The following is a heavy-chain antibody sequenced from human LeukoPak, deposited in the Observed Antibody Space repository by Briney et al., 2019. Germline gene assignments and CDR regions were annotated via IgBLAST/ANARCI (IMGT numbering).Heavy chain of an antibody. V-gene: IGHV4-59*08. CDR1: GGSISSYY. CDR3: ARHAESGSDRFDY. Sequence: PSETLSLTCTVSGGSISSYYRSWIRQPPGKGLEWIGYIYYSGSTNYNPSLKSRVTISVDMSKNQFSLKLSSVTAADTAVYYCARHAESGSDRFDYWGQGTLVTVSS. J-gene: IGHJ4*02. CDR2: IYYSGST. D-gene: IGHD5-12*01.